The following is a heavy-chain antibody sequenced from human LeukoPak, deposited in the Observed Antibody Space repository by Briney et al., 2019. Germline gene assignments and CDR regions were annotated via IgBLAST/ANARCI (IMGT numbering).Heavy chain of an antibody. Sequence: ASVKVSCKASGGTFSSYAISWVRQAPGQGLEWMGGIIPIFGTANYAQKFQGRVTITADESTSTAYMELSSLRSDDTAVYYCAREGYYGSGSYDYWGQGTLVTVSS. V-gene: IGHV1-69*01. D-gene: IGHD3-10*01. J-gene: IGHJ4*02. CDR3: AREGYYGSGSYDY. CDR1: GGTFSSYA. CDR2: IIPIFGTA.